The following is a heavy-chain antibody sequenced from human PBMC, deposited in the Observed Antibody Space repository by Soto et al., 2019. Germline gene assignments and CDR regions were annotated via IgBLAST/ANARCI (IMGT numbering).Heavy chain of an antibody. J-gene: IGHJ4*02. CDR1: GGSFSGYY. CDR2: INHSGST. CDR3: ARDIYMAAAGTAYDY. V-gene: IGHV4-34*01. D-gene: IGHD6-13*01. Sequence: PSETLSLTCAVYGGSFSGYYWTWIRQPPGTGLEWIGEINHSGSTNYNPSLKSRVTITRDTSINPAYLKLTGLTSDDTAMYYCARDIYMAAAGTAYDYWGQGTLVTVSS.